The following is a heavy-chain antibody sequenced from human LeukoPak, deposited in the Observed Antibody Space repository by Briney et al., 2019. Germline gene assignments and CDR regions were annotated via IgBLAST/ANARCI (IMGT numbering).Heavy chain of an antibody. J-gene: IGHJ4*02. CDR2: INTDGSST. CDR3: ASLSSSRDY. CDR1: GFTFNNYW. Sequence: PGGSLRLSCAASGFTFNNYWMHWVRQAPGKGLVWVSRINTDGSSTNYADSVKGRFTISRDNAKNSLYLQMNSLRAEDTAVYYCASLSSSRDYWGQGTLVTVSS. D-gene: IGHD6-6*01. V-gene: IGHV3-74*01.